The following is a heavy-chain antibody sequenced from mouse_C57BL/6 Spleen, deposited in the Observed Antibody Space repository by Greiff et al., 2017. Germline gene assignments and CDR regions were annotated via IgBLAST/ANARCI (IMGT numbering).Heavy chain of an antibody. D-gene: IGHD1-1*01. CDR2: IYPSDSET. V-gene: IGHV1-61*01. J-gene: IGHJ2*01. CDR3: ASPYYYGSGV. CDR1: GYTFTSYW. Sequence: QVQLQQPGAELVRPGSSVKLSCKASGYTFTSYWMDWVKQRPGQGLEWIGNIYPSDSETHYNQKFKDKATLTVDKSSSTAYMQLSSLTSEDSAVYYCASPYYYGSGVWGQGTTLTVSS.